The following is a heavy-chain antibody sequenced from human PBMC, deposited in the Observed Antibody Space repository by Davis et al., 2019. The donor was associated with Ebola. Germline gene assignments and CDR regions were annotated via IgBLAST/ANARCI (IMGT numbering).Heavy chain of an antibody. J-gene: IGHJ6*02. CDR3: ARESFSSGSYYTGYYYYGMDV. D-gene: IGHD3-10*01. V-gene: IGHV4-34*12. Sequence: SQTLSLTCAVYGGSFSGYYWSWIRQPPEKGLEWIGSIFYTGSTFYNPSLKSRVSISVDTSKNQFSLMMRSLTAADTAVYYCARESFSSGSYYTGYYYYGMDVWGQGTTVTVSS. CDR1: GGSFSGYY. CDR2: IFYTGST.